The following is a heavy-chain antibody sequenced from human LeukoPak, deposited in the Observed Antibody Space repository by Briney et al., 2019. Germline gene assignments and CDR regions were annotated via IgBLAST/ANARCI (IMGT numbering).Heavy chain of an antibody. D-gene: IGHD3-10*01. V-gene: IGHV4-34*12. Sequence: PSETLSLTCAVYGGSFNGYYWSWIRQLPGKGLEWIGESIHSGTTNYNPSLKSRVTISVDTSKNQFSLKLSSVTAADTAVYYCARDRRAGGLDYWGQGTLVTVSS. CDR3: ARDRRAGGLDY. J-gene: IGHJ4*02. CDR1: GGSFNGYY. CDR2: SIHSGTT.